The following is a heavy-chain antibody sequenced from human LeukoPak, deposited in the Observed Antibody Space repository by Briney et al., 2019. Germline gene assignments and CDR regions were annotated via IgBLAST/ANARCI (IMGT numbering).Heavy chain of an antibody. V-gene: IGHV3-7*01. D-gene: IGHD2-15*01. CDR3: AREAAGDY. Sequence: PGGSLRLSCAASGFTFSSYWMSWVRQAPGKGLEWVTNIKQDGSEKYYVDSVKGRFTISRDNAKNSLYLQMNGLSAENADVYYCAREAAGDYWGQGTLVTVSS. CDR2: IKQDGSEK. J-gene: IGHJ4*02. CDR1: GFTFSSYW.